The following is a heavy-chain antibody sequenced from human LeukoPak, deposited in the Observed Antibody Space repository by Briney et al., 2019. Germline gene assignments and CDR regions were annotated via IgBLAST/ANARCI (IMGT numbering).Heavy chain of an antibody. CDR3: ATEQGYSSGWYPEAFDI. CDR2: IYTSGST. Sequence: PSETLSLTCTVSGGSISSGSYYWSWIRQPAGKGLEWTGRIYTSGSTNYNPSLKSRVTMSVDTSKNQFSLKLSSVTAADTAVYYCATEQGYSSGWYPEAFDIWGQGTMVTVSS. D-gene: IGHD6-19*01. V-gene: IGHV4-61*02. CDR1: GGSISSGSYY. J-gene: IGHJ3*02.